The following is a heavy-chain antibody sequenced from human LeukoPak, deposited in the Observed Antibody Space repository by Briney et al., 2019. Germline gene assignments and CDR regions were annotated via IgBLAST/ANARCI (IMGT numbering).Heavy chain of an antibody. CDR1: GGSISSYY. J-gene: IGHJ3*02. V-gene: IGHV4-59*01. CDR2: IYYSGST. Sequence: SETLSLTCTVSGGSISSYYWSWIRRPPGKGLEWIGYIYYSGSTNYNPSLKSRVTISVDTSKNQFSLKLSSVTAADTAVYYCAKLLGSSGWFAFDIWGQGTMVTVSS. D-gene: IGHD6-19*01. CDR3: AKLLGSSGWFAFDI.